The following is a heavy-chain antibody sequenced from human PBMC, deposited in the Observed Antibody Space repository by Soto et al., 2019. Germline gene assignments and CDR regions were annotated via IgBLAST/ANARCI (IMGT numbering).Heavy chain of an antibody. V-gene: IGHV1-69*06. CDR2: IIPIFGTA. CDR3: ARRTDCSSTSCYSGVYYYYGMDV. CDR1: GGTFSSYA. D-gene: IGHD2-2*02. Sequence: SVKVSCKASGGTFSSYAISWVRQAPGQGLEWMGGIIPIFGTANYAQKFQGRVTITADKSTSTAYMELSSLRSEDTAVYYCARRTDCSSTSCYSGVYYYYGMDVWG. J-gene: IGHJ6*02.